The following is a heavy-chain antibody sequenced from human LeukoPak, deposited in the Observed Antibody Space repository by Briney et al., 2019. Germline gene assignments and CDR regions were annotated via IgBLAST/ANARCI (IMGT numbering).Heavy chain of an antibody. CDR1: GFTFSSYA. CDR2: ISGSGGST. D-gene: IGHD6-13*01. CDR3: AKRNLAAGFARTPDFDY. V-gene: IGHV3-23*01. J-gene: IGHJ4*02. Sequence: GGSLRLSCAASGFTFSSYAMSWVRQAPGKGLEWVSAISGSGGSTYYADSVKGRFTISRDNSKNTLYLQMNSLRAEDTAVYYCAKRNLAAGFARTPDFDYWGQGTLVTVSS.